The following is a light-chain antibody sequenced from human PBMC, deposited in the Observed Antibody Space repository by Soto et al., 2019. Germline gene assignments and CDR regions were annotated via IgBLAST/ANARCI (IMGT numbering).Light chain of an antibody. J-gene: IGKJ2*01. CDR1: QSVSSN. Sequence: EIVMTQSPATLSVSPGERATLSCRASQSVSSNLARYQQKPGQAPRLLIYSASTRATGIPARFSGSGSGTEFTLTISSLQSEDFAVYYCQQYNNWPPYTFGQGTKLEIK. CDR2: SAS. CDR3: QQYNNWPPYT. V-gene: IGKV3-15*01.